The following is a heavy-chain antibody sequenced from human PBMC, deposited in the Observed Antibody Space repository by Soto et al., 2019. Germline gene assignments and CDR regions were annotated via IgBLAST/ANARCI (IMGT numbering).Heavy chain of an antibody. CDR3: AKDGIQLWLPSTLIDY. CDR2: ISYDGSNK. V-gene: IGHV3-30*18. J-gene: IGHJ4*02. Sequence: GSLRLSCAASGFTFSSSGMQWDRQAQGKGLEWVAVISYDGSNKYYADSVKGRFTISRDNSKNTLYLQMNSLRAEDTAVYYCAKDGIQLWLPSTLIDYWGQGTLVTVSS. CDR1: GFTFSSSG. D-gene: IGHD5-18*01.